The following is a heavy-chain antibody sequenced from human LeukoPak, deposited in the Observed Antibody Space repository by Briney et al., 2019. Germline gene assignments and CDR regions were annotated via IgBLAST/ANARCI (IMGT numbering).Heavy chain of an antibody. J-gene: IGHJ4*02. CDR3: ARARCSGSSCLKGGDLFDY. CDR2: IYHSGST. Sequence: PSETLSLTCAVSGGSISSSNWWSWVRQPPGKGLEWIGEIYHSGSTNYNPSLKSRVTISVDKSKNQFSLKLSSVTAADTAVYYCARARCSGSSCLKGGDLFDYWGQGTLVTVSS. D-gene: IGHD2-15*01. CDR1: GGSISSSNW. V-gene: IGHV4-4*02.